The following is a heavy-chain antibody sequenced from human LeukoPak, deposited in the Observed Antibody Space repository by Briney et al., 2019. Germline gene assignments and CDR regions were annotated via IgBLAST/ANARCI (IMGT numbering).Heavy chain of an antibody. D-gene: IGHD6-13*01. CDR2: VHYSGTA. Sequence: SETLSLTCTVSDGSITNYDWSWVRQPPGKGLEFIGHVHYSGTANYNPSLRSRVTISIDTSKKHFFLKLKSVTAADTAVYYCARGGGGSSWYYFDYWGQGTLVTVSS. J-gene: IGHJ4*02. CDR1: DGSITNYD. CDR3: ARGGGGSSWYYFDY. V-gene: IGHV4-59*01.